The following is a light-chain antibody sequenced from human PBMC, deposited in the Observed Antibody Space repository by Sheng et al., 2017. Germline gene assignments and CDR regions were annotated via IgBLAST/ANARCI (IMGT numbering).Light chain of an antibody. CDR1: QNIISW. Sequence: DIQMTQSPSTLSASVGDRVTISCRASQNIISWLAWYQQKAGKAPKLLIYKASSLESGVPSRFSGSGSGTEFTLTISSLQPDDFATYYCQQYNSYPWTFGQGTEGGN. CDR3: QQYNSYPWT. CDR2: KAS. J-gene: IGKJ1*01. V-gene: IGKV1-5*03.